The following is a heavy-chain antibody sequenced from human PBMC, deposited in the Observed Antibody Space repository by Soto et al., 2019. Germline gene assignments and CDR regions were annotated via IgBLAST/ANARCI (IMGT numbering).Heavy chain of an antibody. Sequence: QVQLVQSGAEVKKPESSVKVSCKASGGTFSSYAISWVRQAPGQGLEWMGGIIPISGTANYAQKFQGSVTITADESTSTAYMELSSLRSEDTAVYYCARSQGSSTSLEIYYYYYYGMDVWGQGPTVTVSS. J-gene: IGHJ6*02. D-gene: IGHD2-2*01. CDR2: IIPISGTA. CDR3: ARSQGSSTSLEIYYYYYYGMDV. V-gene: IGHV1-69*01. CDR1: GGTFSSYA.